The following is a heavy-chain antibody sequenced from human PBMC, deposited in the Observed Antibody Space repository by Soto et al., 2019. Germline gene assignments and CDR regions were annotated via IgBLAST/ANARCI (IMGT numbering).Heavy chain of an antibody. CDR2: IWYDGSNK. D-gene: IGHD3-9*01. Sequence: PGGSLRLSCAASGFTFSSYGMHWVRQAPGKGLEWVAVIWYDGSNKYYADSVKGRFTISRDNSKNTLYLQMNSLRAEDTAVYYCARDMGNYDTLPDYWGQGTLVTVSS. J-gene: IGHJ4*02. CDR3: ARDMGNYDTLPDY. V-gene: IGHV3-33*01. CDR1: GFTFSSYG.